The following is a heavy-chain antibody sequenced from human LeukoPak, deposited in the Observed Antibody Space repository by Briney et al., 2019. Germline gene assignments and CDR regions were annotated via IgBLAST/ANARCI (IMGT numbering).Heavy chain of an antibody. D-gene: IGHD5-18*01. CDR3: ARVAGYSYGYHDAFDI. CDR1: GFTFDDYG. V-gene: IGHV3-20*04. J-gene: IGHJ3*02. CDR2: INWNGGST. Sequence: GGSLRLSCAASGFTFDDYGMSWVRQAPGKGLEWASGINWNGGSTGYADSVKGRFTISRDNAKNSLYLQMNSLRAEDTALYYCARVAGYSYGYHDAFDIWGQGTMVTVSS.